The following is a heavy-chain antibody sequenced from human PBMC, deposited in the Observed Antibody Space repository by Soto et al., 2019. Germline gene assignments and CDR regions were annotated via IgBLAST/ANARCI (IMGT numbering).Heavy chain of an antibody. CDR3: NSYPDFWGGHAPL. J-gene: IGHJ4*02. Sequence: EVQLVESGGGLVQPGGSLRLSCAASGFSITNNWMHWVRQAPGKGLEWVGRVKSKADGGTADYAATGKVRFTVSSDDSKNTQYLQMNSLKMDDTAVYYCNSYPDFWGGHAPLWGQGTLVTVSS. CDR2: VKSKADGGTA. D-gene: IGHD3-3*01. CDR1: GFSITNNW. V-gene: IGHV3-15*07.